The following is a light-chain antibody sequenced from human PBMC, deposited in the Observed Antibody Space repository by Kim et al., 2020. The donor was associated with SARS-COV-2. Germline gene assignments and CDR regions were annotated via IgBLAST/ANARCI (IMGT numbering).Light chain of an antibody. CDR1: SSDVGNTYNY. J-gene: IGLJ1*01. CDR3: CSHTTTKTYV. Sequence: QSITISCTGTSSDVGNTYNYVSWYQQHPGKAPKLMIYDVSHRPSGVSTRFSGSKSGNTASLTISGLQAEDEADYYCCSHTTTKTYVFGTGTKVTVL. CDR2: DVS. V-gene: IGLV2-14*03.